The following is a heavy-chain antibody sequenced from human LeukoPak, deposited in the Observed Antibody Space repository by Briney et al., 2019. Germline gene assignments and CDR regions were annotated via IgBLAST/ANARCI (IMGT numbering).Heavy chain of an antibody. Sequence: SETLSLTCNVSGGSISSYFWTWVRQPAGKGLEWIGRIYTSGGTNYSPSLKSRVTMSVDTSRNQFSLNLSSVTTADTAVYYCAREGQQQRPLDYWGQGTLVTVSS. V-gene: IGHV4-4*07. CDR2: IYTSGGT. CDR1: GGSISSYF. CDR3: AREGQQQRPLDY. J-gene: IGHJ4*02. D-gene: IGHD1-1*01.